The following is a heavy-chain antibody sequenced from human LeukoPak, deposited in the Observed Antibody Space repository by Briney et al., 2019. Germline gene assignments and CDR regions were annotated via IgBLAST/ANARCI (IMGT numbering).Heavy chain of an antibody. CDR2: INPNSGGT. D-gene: IGHD6-19*01. V-gene: IGHV1-2*02. CDR1: GYTFTGYY. CDR3: ARTDSSGWYGDY. Sequence: ASVKVSCKASGYTFTGYYMHWVRPAPGQGLEWMGWINPNSGGTNYAQKFQGRVTMTRDTSISTAYMELSRLRSDDTAVYYCARTDSSGWYGDYWGQGTLVTVSS. J-gene: IGHJ4*02.